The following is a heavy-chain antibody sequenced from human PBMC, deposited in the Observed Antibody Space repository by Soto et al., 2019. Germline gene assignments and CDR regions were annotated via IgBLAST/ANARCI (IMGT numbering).Heavy chain of an antibody. Sequence: GGSLRLSCAASGFTFSSYAMSWVRQAPGKGLGWVSSITSSGRTTYVADSLRGRFTISRDNSKNTVFLQMKSLRADDTAVYYCAKDDTSTGSFDYWGQGTLVTVSS. V-gene: IGHV3-23*01. CDR2: ITSSGRTT. D-gene: IGHD2-8*02. J-gene: IGHJ4*03. CDR1: GFTFSSYA. CDR3: AKDDTSTGSFDY.